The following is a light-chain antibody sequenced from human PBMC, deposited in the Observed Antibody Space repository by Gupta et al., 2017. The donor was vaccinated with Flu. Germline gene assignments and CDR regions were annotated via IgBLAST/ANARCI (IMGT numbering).Light chain of an antibody. Sequence: DIQLTQSPSSLSASVGDSVTISCRASQSIDISLNWYQQELGEAPKLLIFDASSLQDGVPSRFSGSGSGTGFTLTISRLQPEDFATYYCQQSYTKPTFGQGTKVNIK. V-gene: IGKV1-39*01. CDR3: QQSYTKPT. CDR1: QSIDIS. CDR2: DAS. J-gene: IGKJ1*01.